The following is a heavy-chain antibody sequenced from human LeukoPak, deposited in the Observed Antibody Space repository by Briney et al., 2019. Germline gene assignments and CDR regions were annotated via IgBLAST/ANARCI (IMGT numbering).Heavy chain of an antibody. D-gene: IGHD3-10*01. J-gene: IGHJ4*02. Sequence: SVKVSCKAPGGTFSSYAISWVRQAPGQGLEWMGGIIPIFGTANYAQKFQGRVTITADESTSTAYMELSSLRSEDTAVYYCAAKGGSGSYYGNFDYWGQGTLVTVSS. V-gene: IGHV1-69*13. CDR1: GGTFSSYA. CDR3: AAKGGSGSYYGNFDY. CDR2: IIPIFGTA.